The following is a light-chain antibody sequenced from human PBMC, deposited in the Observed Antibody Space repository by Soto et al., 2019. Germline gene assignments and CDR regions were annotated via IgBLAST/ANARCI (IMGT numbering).Light chain of an antibody. V-gene: IGKV1-5*01. CDR1: QNINNW. CDR2: DAS. CDR3: QHTRT. Sequence: DFQMTQSPSTLSASVGDRVTITCRASQNINNWVAWYQQKPGKAPKFLIYDASTLQSGVASRFSGSGFGTECSLAIDSLQPDDSGSYYCQHTRTFGQGTKVEVK. J-gene: IGKJ1*01.